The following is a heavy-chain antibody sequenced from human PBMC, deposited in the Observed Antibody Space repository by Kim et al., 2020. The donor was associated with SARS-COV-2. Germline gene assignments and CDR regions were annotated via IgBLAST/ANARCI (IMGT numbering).Heavy chain of an antibody. CDR3: ARGVWFGDSHYYGMDV. V-gene: IGHV1-3*01. D-gene: IGHD3-10*01. Sequence: ASVKVSCKASGYSFTAYVMYWVRQAPGQRLEWMGWINGGHNNTEYSESFQGRVTIASDTSASTAYMELNSLRSEDTGVYYCARGVWFGDSHYYGMDVWGQGTTVIVSS. CDR1: GYSFTAYV. J-gene: IGHJ6*02. CDR2: INGGHNNT.